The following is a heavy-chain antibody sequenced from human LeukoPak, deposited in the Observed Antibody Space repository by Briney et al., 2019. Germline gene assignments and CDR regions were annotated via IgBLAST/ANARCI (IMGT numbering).Heavy chain of an antibody. D-gene: IGHD4-17*01. J-gene: IGHJ6*02. V-gene: IGHV3-33*06. CDR1: GFTFNTHG. CDR3: AKDHMTTVTTRKDYYYYYGMDV. CDR2: IWFYGSVK. Sequence: PGGSLTLPCAASGFTFNTHGMHWVRHAPGKGLEWVAAIWFYGSVKHYSDAVKGRCAISRDNSLNTLYLQMNSLRAEDTAVYYCAKDHMTTVTTRKDYYYYYGMDVWGQGTTVTVSS.